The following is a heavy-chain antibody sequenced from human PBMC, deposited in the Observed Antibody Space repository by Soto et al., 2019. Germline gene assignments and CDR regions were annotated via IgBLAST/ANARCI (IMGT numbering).Heavy chain of an antibody. Sequence: QVQLQQWGAGLFKPSETLSLTCAVYGGSFSGYYWGWIRQPPGKGLEWFGEINHSGSTNYNPSLKSRVIISVFTSKNHFSLNLSSVTAAHTAVYYRAGLVVPDAMYYWGQGTLEAVST. V-gene: IGHV4-34*01. J-gene: IGHJ4*02. CDR3: AGLVVPDAMYY. D-gene: IGHD2-2*01. CDR1: GGSFSGYY. CDR2: INHSGST.